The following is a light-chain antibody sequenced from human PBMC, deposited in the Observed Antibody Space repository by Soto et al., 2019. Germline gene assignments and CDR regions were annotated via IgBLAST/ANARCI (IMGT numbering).Light chain of an antibody. CDR1: QTISTY. CDR3: QQSYSTPYT. V-gene: IGKV1-39*01. CDR2: AAS. J-gene: IGKJ2*01. Sequence: DIQMTQSPSSLSASVGDRVTITCRASQTISTYLYWYQLKPGTDPKLLIYAASSLPSGVPSRFGGSGSGTDFTLAISSLQPEDFSTYYCQQSYSTPYTFGQGTKLEI.